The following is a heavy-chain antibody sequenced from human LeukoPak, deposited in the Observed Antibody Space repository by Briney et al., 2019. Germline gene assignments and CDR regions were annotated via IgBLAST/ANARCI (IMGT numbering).Heavy chain of an antibody. CDR1: GGSFSGYY. CDR2: INHSGST. CDR3: ARHNGITFDY. D-gene: IGHD1/OR15-1a*01. Sequence: SETLSLTCAVYGGSFSGYYWSWIRQPPGKGLEWIGEINHSGSTNYNPSLKSRVTISVDTSKNQFSLKLSSVTAADTAVYYCARHNGITFDYWGQGTLVTVSS. J-gene: IGHJ4*02. V-gene: IGHV4-34*01.